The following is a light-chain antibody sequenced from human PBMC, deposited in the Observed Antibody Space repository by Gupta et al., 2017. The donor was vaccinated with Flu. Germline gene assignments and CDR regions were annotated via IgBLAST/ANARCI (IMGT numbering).Light chain of an antibody. CDR2: ENN. CDR3: RTRDSSPSAGV. Sequence: KVTITGSGSSSNIGNNYVYWYQQLPGTAPKLLIYENNQRTSGIPDRFSASKYGTSATIGITGLQTGEEADYYCRTRDSSPSAGVFGGGTKLTV. J-gene: IGLJ2*01. CDR1: SSNIGNNY. V-gene: IGLV1-51*02.